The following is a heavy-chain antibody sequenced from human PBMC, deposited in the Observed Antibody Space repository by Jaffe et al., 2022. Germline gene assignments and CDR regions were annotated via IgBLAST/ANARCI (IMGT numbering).Heavy chain of an antibody. V-gene: IGHV3-48*03. CDR3: ARGEVSSGWFSGAFDI. CDR2: ISSSGSTI. J-gene: IGHJ3*02. D-gene: IGHD6-19*01. CDR1: GFTFSSYE. Sequence: EVQLVESGGGLVQPGGSLRLSCAASGFTFSSYEMNWVRQAPGKGLEWVSYISSSGSTIYYADSVKGRFTISRDNAKNSLYLQMNSLRAEDTAVYYCARGEVSSGWFSGAFDIWGQGTMVTVSS.